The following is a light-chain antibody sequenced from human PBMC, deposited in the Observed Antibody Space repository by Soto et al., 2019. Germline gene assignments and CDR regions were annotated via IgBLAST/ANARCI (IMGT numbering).Light chain of an antibody. J-gene: IGLJ3*02. CDR2: EVS. V-gene: IGLV2-8*01. CDR3: GSYGGSNIWV. Sequence: QSVLTQPPSASGSPGQSVTISCTGTSSDVGGYNYVAWYQQHPGKAPKLMIYEVSKRPSGVPDRFSGSKSGSTASLTVSGLQAEDEADYYCGSYGGSNIWVFGGGTKVTVL. CDR1: SSDVGGYNY.